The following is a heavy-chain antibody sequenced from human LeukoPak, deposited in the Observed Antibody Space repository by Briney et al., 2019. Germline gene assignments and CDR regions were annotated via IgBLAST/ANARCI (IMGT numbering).Heavy chain of an antibody. D-gene: IGHD1-26*01. J-gene: IGHJ6*03. CDR2: IKHKPGGGTA. V-gene: IGHV3-15*01. Sequence: GGSLRLSCAAAGLTFSNYGMHWVRQAPGKGLEWVGHIKHKPGGGTADYAAPVKGRFTISRDDLKNRLYLQMNSLKTEDSAVYYCTTIAAWELLRFGSYSYYMDVWGKGTTVTVSS. CDR1: GLTFSNYG. CDR3: TTIAAWELLRFGSYSYYMDV.